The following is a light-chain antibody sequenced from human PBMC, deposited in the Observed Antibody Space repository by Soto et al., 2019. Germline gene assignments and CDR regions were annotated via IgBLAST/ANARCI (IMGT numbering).Light chain of an antibody. V-gene: IGKV3-20*01. CDR3: QQYGSSRT. Sequence: EIVLTQSPGTLSLSPGERATLSCRASQSASSSYLAWYQQKPGQAPRLLIYGASSRATGIPDRFSGSGSGTVLTLTISRLEPEDFAVYYCQQYGSSRTFGQGTKVEI. CDR1: QSASSSY. J-gene: IGKJ1*01. CDR2: GAS.